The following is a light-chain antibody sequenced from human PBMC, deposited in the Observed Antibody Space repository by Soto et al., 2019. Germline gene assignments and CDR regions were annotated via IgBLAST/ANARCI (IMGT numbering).Light chain of an antibody. J-gene: IGKJ1*01. V-gene: IGKV1-12*01. CDR2: GAS. CDR3: QQSNSFTPT. Sequence: DVQMTQSQSSVSASVGDRVTITCRASLGVSSWLAWYQKKPGKDPKILIDGASTLQSGVPSRFSGSGSGTDFNLTISRLQTEDFATYYCQQSNSFTPTFGQGTKVDIK. CDR1: LGVSSW.